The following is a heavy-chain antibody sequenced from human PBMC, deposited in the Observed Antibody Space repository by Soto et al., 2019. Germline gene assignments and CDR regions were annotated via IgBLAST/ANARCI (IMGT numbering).Heavy chain of an antibody. V-gene: IGHV3-7*05. Sequence: GGSLRLSCAASGFTFSSYLMSWVRQAPGKGLEWVANIKQDGSEKYYVDSVKGRFTISRDNAKNSLYLQMNSLRAEDTAVYYCARDTEWLDYYGMDVWGQGTTVTVSS. D-gene: IGHD6-19*01. CDR2: IKQDGSEK. J-gene: IGHJ6*02. CDR1: GFTFSSYL. CDR3: ARDTEWLDYYGMDV.